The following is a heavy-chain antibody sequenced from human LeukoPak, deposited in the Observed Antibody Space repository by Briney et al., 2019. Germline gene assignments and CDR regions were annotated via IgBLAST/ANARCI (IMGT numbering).Heavy chain of an antibody. D-gene: IGHD3-22*01. J-gene: IGHJ3*02. CDR2: INPSGGST. CDR3: ASGASSGIPTQGSHVDAFDI. Sequence: ASVKVSCKASGYTFTSYYMHWVRQAPGQGLEWMGIINPSGGSTSCAQKFQGRVTMTRDTSTSTVYMELSSLRSEDTAVYYCASGASSGIPTQGSHVDAFDIWGQGTMVTVSS. V-gene: IGHV1-46*01. CDR1: GYTFTSYY.